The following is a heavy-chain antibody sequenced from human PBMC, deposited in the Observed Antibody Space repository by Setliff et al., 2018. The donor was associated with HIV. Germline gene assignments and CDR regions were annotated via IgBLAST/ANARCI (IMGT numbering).Heavy chain of an antibody. CDR1: GGSISTYY. CDR3: ARWDYGGKDY. J-gene: IGHJ4*02. CDR2: IYFTGSS. D-gene: IGHD4-17*01. Sequence: SETLSLTCTVSGGSISTYYWSWIRQPPGKGLEWIGSIYFTGSSDNNPSVKGRFTISRDNSKNTLYLQMNSLRAEDTAVYYCARWDYGGKDYWGQGTLVTVSS. V-gene: IGHV4-59*01.